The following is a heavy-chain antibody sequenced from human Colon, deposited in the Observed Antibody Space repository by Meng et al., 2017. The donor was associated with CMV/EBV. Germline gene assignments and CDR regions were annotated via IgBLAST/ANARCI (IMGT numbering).Heavy chain of an antibody. D-gene: IGHD3-3*01. V-gene: IGHV1-69*05. CDR3: VTLRFLEWLSPIDS. J-gene: IGHJ4*02. CDR1: GATLSASA. Sequence: ASGATLSASAFNWVRQDPGQGLEWLGGIIPSVGAENIAQKFQGRVRVTRDESTRTVYMELSTLKSEDTAVYYCVTLRFLEWLSPIDSWGQGTLVTVSS. CDR2: IIPSVGAE.